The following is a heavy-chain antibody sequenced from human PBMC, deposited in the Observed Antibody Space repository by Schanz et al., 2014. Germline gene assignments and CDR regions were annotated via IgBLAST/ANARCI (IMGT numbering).Heavy chain of an antibody. CDR2: MEPDSGKA. CDR1: GYTFSNDD. V-gene: IGHV1-8*01. J-gene: IGHJ4*02. D-gene: IGHD3-3*01. CDR3: ARGQPRSLGRQVGR. Sequence: VKNPGTSLKVSCKTSGYTFSNDDINWVRQAIGQGPEWMGWMEPDSGKAHYPEKFQGRVAMTRDVSRSTAYMELSRRGSKETDSDECARGQPRSLGRQVGRRGQGPLVDVSA.